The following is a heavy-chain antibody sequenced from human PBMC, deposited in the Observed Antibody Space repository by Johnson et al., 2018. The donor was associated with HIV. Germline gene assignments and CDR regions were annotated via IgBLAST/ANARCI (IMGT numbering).Heavy chain of an antibody. CDR2: IWYAGTNK. V-gene: IGHV3-33*01. D-gene: IGHD1-26*01. Sequence: VQLVESGGVVVQPGRSLRLSCVASGFTITTYGMHWVRQAPGKGLEWVAVIWYAGTNKYYADSVKGRFPISRDNPKNTLYLQMNSLRAEDTAVYYCARLEELLRAFDIWGQGTMVTVSS. J-gene: IGHJ3*02. CDR1: GFTITTYG. CDR3: ARLEELLRAFDI.